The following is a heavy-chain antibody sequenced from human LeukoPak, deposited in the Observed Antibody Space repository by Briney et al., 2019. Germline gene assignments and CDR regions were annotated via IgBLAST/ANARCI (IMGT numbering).Heavy chain of an antibody. V-gene: IGHV4-34*01. D-gene: IGHD6-13*01. CDR1: GGSFSGYY. Sequence: PSETLPLTCAVYGGSFSGYYWSWIRQPPGKGLEWIGEINHSGSTNYNPSLKSRVTISVDTSKNQFSLKLSSVTAADTAVYYCAKGVGSSWYAFDYWGQGTLVTVSS. CDR3: AKGVGSSWYAFDY. J-gene: IGHJ4*02. CDR2: INHSGST.